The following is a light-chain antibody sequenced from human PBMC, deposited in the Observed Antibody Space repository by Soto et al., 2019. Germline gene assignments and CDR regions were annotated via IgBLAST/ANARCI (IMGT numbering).Light chain of an antibody. J-gene: IGKJ4*01. CDR2: ETS. Sequence: EIVLTQSPGTLSLSPGERATLSCRASQSVSSSYLAWSQQRTGQAPRLLIYETSSRATGIPDRFSGSGSGTDFTLTISRLEPEDFAVYYCQQRYHWPPLTFGGGTRVEIK. V-gene: IGKV3D-20*02. CDR1: QSVSSSY. CDR3: QQRYHWPPLT.